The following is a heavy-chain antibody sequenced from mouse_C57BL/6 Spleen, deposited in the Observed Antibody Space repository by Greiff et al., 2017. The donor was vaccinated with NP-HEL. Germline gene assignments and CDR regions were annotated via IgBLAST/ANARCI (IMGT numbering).Heavy chain of an antibody. Sequence: VQLQESGAELARPGASVKLSCKASGYTFTSYGISWVKQRTGQGLEWIGEIYPRSGNTYYNEKFKGKATLTADKSSSTAYMELRSLTSEDSAVYFCARSDGSSSHDWYFDVWGTGTTVTVSS. V-gene: IGHV1-81*01. CDR1: GYTFTSYG. D-gene: IGHD1-1*01. J-gene: IGHJ1*03. CDR3: ARSDGSSSHDWYFDV. CDR2: IYPRSGNT.